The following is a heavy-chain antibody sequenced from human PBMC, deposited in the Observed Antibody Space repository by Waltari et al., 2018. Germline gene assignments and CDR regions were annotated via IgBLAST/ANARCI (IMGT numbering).Heavy chain of an antibody. CDR2: ASFDGSTT. Sequence: QVQLVESGGGVVQPGMSLRLSCAASGFSLSHFGMHWVRQAPGKGLGWVVLASFDGSTTYYADSVRGRFTISRDNSKNTLYLDINTLRVDDTAIYYCAKDAFGNTYLDHWGQGTLVTVSS. CDR3: AKDAFGNTYLDH. CDR1: GFSLSHFG. J-gene: IGHJ5*02. D-gene: IGHD3-10*01. V-gene: IGHV3-30*18.